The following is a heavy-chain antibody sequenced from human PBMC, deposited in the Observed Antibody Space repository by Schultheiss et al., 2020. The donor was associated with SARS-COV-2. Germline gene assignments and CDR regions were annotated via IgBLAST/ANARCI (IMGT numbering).Heavy chain of an antibody. CDR3: AGEVVVVAATDY. D-gene: IGHD2-15*01. CDR1: GGSISSYY. V-gene: IGHV4-59*04. J-gene: IGHJ4*02. Sequence: SETLSLTCTVSGGSISSYYWSWIRQPPGKGLEWIGSIYHSGSTYYNPSLKSRVTISVDTSKNQFSLKLSSVTAADTAVYYCAGEVVVVAATDYWGQGTLVTVSS. CDR2: IYHSGST.